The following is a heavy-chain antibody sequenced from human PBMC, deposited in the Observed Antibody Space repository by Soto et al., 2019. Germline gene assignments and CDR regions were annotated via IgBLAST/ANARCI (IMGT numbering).Heavy chain of an antibody. CDR1: GFTFSSYA. CDR3: VKKVWWTTVTSYYYYMDV. V-gene: IGHV3-64D*06. D-gene: IGHD4-4*01. J-gene: IGHJ6*03. CDR2: ISSNGGST. Sequence: GGSLRLSCSASGFTFSSYAMHWVRQAPGKGLEYVSAISSNGGSTYYADSVKGRFTISRDNSKNTLYLQMSSLRAEDTAVYYCVKKVWWTTVTSYYYYMDVWGKGTTVTVSS.